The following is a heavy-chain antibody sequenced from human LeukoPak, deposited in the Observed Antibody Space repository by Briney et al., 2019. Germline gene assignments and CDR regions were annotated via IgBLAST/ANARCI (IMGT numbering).Heavy chain of an antibody. CDR3: ARRIRYYYGSGSYTLFDY. Sequence: PSETLSLTCAVYGRSFSGYYWSWIRQPPGKGLEWIGEINHSGSTNYNPSLKSRVTISVDTSKNQFSLKLSSVTAADTAVYYCARRIRYYYGSGSYTLFDYWGQGTLVTVSS. V-gene: IGHV4-34*01. CDR2: INHSGST. CDR1: GRSFSGYY. D-gene: IGHD3-10*01. J-gene: IGHJ4*02.